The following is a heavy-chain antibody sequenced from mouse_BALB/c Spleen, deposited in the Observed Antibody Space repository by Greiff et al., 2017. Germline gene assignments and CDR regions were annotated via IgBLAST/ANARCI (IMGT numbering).Heavy chain of an antibody. CDR2: IDPANGNT. V-gene: IGHV14-3*02. D-gene: IGHD2-10*02. J-gene: IGHJ4*01. CDR3: ARAYGFYAMDY. CDR1: GFNIKDTY. Sequence: VQLQQSGAELVKPGASVKLSCTASGFNIKDTYMHWVKQRPEQGLEWIGRIDPANGNTKYDPKFQGKATITADTSSNTAYLQLSSLTSEDTAVYYCARAYGFYAMDYWGQGTSVTVSS.